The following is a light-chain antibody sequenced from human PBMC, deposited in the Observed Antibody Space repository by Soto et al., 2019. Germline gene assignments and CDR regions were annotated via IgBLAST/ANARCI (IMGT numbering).Light chain of an antibody. CDR1: QSLLHSNGYNY. V-gene: IGKV2-28*01. CDR3: MQARQPPYT. Sequence: DIVMTQSPLSLPVTSGEPASISCRSSQSLLHSNGYNYLDWYLQNPGQSPQLLIYLGSNRASGVPDRFSGSGAGTDFPLKISRGEAEDVGVYYCMQARQPPYTFGQGTKLEIK. CDR2: LGS. J-gene: IGKJ2*01.